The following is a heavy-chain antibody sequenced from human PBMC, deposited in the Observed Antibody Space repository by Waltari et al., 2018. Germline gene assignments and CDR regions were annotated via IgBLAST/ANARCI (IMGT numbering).Heavy chain of an antibody. CDR3: VLYSSTFLGDC. CDR2: INTDGSIT. V-gene: IGHV3-74*01. J-gene: IGHJ4*02. CDR1: GFILSSYW. Sequence: EVQLVESGGGLVQPGGSLRLSCAASGFILSSYWMPWVRQAPGKGLVSVSQINTDGSITSYADSVKGRFTISRDNAKNTLFLQMNSLRAEDTAVYYCVLYSSTFLGDCWGQGNLVTVSS. D-gene: IGHD6-13*01.